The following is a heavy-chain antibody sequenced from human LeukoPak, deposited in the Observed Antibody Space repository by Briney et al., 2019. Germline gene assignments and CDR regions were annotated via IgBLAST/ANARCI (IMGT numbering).Heavy chain of an antibody. CDR2: INPNSGGT. Sequence: GASVKVSCKASGGTFSSYAISWVRQAPGQGLEWMGRINPNSGGTNYAQKFQGRVTMTRDTSISTAYMELSRLRSDDTAVYYCARDLDYWGQGTLVTVSS. J-gene: IGHJ4*02. CDR1: GGTFSSYA. V-gene: IGHV1-2*06. CDR3: ARDLDY.